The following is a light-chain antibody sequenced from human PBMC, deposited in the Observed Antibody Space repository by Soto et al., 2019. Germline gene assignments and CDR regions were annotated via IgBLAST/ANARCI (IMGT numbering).Light chain of an antibody. V-gene: IGLV2-14*03. CDR1: SSDIGSYNY. CDR3: GSYSSDNTLV. CDR2: DVS. Sequence: QSALTQPASVSGSPGQSITISCTGTSSDIGSYNYVSWYQQHPGEVPRLMIYDVSNRPSGVSNRFSGSKSGYTASLTISGLQAEDEADYYCGSYSSDNTLVFGGGTKLTVL. J-gene: IGLJ2*01.